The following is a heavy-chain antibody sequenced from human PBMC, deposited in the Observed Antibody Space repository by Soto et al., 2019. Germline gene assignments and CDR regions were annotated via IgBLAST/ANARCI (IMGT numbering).Heavy chain of an antibody. Sequence: QLQLQESGSGLVKPSQTLSLTCAVSGGSISSGGYSWSWIRQPPGKGLEWIGYIYHSGSTYYNPSLKSRVTISVDRSKNQFSLKLSSVTAADTAVYYCARDYGDSRYWYFDLWGRGTLVTVSS. D-gene: IGHD4-17*01. CDR3: ARDYGDSRYWYFDL. CDR2: IYHSGST. V-gene: IGHV4-30-2*01. CDR1: GGSISSGGYS. J-gene: IGHJ2*01.